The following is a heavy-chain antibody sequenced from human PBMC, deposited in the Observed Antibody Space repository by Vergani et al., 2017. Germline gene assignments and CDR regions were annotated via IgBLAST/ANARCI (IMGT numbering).Heavy chain of an antibody. CDR1: GDIFNNYT. D-gene: IGHD6-19*01. CDR3: ARVSAGDNSGGEPFDY. V-gene: IGHV1-69*02. J-gene: IGHJ4*02. Sequence: QAHLEQSGTEVKKPGSPVKVFCKVSGDIFNNYTVTWVRQAPGQGLEWMGRIIPIIRLATSAQKFQDRVKITGDTSTNTVYMEMNNLRSEDTAVYYCARVSAGDNSGGEPFDYWGQGTLVTVSS. CDR2: IIPIIRLA.